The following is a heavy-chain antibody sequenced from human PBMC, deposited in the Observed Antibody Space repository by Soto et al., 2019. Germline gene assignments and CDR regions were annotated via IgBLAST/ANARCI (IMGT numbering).Heavy chain of an antibody. Sequence: PSQTLSLTCVISGDSVSSYSAAWNWIRQSPSGGLEWLGRTYYRSRFFSDYAESVKSRIIINPDTSKNQFSLRLKSVTPEDTAVYYCVRDRYSSSGWFDPWGQGTPVTVSS. D-gene: IGHD3-10*01. CDR1: GDSVSSYSAA. V-gene: IGHV6-1*01. CDR3: VRDRYSSSGWFDP. CDR2: TYYRSRFFS. J-gene: IGHJ5*02.